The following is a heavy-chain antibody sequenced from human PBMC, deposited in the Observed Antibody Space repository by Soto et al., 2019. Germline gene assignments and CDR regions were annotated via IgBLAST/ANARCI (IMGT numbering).Heavy chain of an antibody. CDR1: GGSFSGYY. D-gene: IGHD2-15*01. V-gene: IGHV4-34*01. CDR2: INHSGST. CDR3: AIGGCSGGSCVPESDY. Sequence: SETLSLTCAVYGGSFSGYYWSWIRQPPGKGLEWIGEINHSGSTNYNPSLKSRVTISVDTSKNQFSLKLSSVTAADTAVYYCAIGGCSGGSCVPESDYWGQGTLVTVSS. J-gene: IGHJ4*02.